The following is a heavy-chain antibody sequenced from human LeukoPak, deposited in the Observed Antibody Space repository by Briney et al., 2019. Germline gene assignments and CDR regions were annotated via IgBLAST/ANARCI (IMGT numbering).Heavy chain of an antibody. Sequence: GGSLRLSCAASGFIFSSYAMQWVRQAPGKGLEWVAVISYDGSNKYYADSVKGRFTISRDDSRNTVYLQMNSLRDEDTAVYYCAKAPYRGGSSWTEFDYWGQGTLVTVSS. CDR2: ISYDGSNK. CDR3: AKAPYRGGSSWTEFDY. D-gene: IGHD6-13*01. CDR1: GFIFSSYA. V-gene: IGHV3-30-3*01. J-gene: IGHJ4*02.